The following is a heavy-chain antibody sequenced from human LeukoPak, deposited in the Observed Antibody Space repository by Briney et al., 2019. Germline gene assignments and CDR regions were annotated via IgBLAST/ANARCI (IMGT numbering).Heavy chain of an antibody. J-gene: IGHJ6*02. Sequence: GASVKVSCKASGYTFTGYYMHWVRQAPGQGLEWMGWINPNSGGTNYAQKFQGRVTMTRDTSISTAYMELSRLRSDDTAAYYCARSHLSDFWSGPDYYYSGTDVWGQGTTVAV. D-gene: IGHD3-3*01. CDR1: GYTFTGYY. CDR2: INPNSGGT. V-gene: IGHV1-2*02. CDR3: ARSHLSDFWSGPDYYYSGTDV.